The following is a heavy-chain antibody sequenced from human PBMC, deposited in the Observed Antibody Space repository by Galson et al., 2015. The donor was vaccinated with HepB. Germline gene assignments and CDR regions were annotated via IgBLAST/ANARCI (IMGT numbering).Heavy chain of an antibody. CDR2: IDWDDDK. J-gene: IGHJ4*02. CDR1: GFSLRTSGMC. V-gene: IGHV2-70*11. D-gene: IGHD6-13*01. Sequence: PALVKPTQTLTLTCTFSGFSLRTSGMCVSWIRQPPGKALEWLARIDWDDDKYYSTSLKTRLTISKDTSKNQVVLTMTNMDPVDTATYYCARSYSSSWYWDFDYWGQGTLVTVSS. CDR3: ARSYSSSWYWDFDY.